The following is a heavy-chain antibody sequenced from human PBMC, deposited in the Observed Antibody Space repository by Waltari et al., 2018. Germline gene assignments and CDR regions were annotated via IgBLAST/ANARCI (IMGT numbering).Heavy chain of an antibody. CDR3: AKDPGIRYFDWLLPYFDY. CDR2: ISHKGSNK. J-gene: IGHJ4*02. CDR1: GFTFSSYG. V-gene: IGHV3-30*18. D-gene: IGHD3-9*01. Sequence: QVQLVESGGGVVQPGRSLRLSCAASGFTFSSYGMHWVRQAPGKGLEWVAVISHKGSNKYYADSVQGTFTISRDNSKNTLYLQMNSLRAEDTAVYYCAKDPGIRYFDWLLPYFDYWGQGTLVTVSS.